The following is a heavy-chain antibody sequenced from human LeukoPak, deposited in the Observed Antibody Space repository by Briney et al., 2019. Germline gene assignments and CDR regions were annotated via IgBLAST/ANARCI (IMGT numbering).Heavy chain of an antibody. CDR1: GFTFSGFA. Sequence: GGSLRLSCAASGFTFSGFAMSWGPWTPGKGLGWVPGFSGSGDNTLYADSVKGRFTITRDNSKNTLYLEMNSLRAEDTAIYYCAKMKGHPLPKYYMDVWGQGTTVTVSS. D-gene: IGHD1-26*01. CDR2: FSGSGDNT. CDR3: AKMKGHPLPKYYMDV. V-gene: IGHV3-23*01. J-gene: IGHJ6*01.